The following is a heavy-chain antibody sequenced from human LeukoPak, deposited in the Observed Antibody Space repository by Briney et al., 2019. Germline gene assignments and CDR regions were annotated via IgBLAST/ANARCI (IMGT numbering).Heavy chain of an antibody. CDR2: IYHSGST. V-gene: IGHV4-30-2*01. J-gene: IGHJ4*02. CDR1: GGSISSGGYS. Sequence: PSQTLSLTCAVSGGSISSGGYSWSWIRQPPGKGLEWIGYIYHSGSTYYNPSLKSRVTISVDRSKNQFSLKLSSVTAADTAVYYCARDRSGSDYWGQGTLVTVSS. D-gene: IGHD1-14*01. CDR3: ARDRSGSDY.